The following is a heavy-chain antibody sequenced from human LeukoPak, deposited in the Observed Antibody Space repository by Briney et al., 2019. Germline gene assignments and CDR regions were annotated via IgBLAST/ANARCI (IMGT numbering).Heavy chain of an antibody. D-gene: IGHD2-21*02. J-gene: IGHJ4*02. CDR3: VREDTPATANY. CDR2: ISGSGGST. CDR1: GFTFSSYA. Sequence: GGSLRLSCAASGFTFSSYAMSRVRQAPGKGLEWVSAISGSGGSTYYADSVKGRFTISRDNSKDTLFLQMHSLRPGDTAVYYCVREDTPATANYWGQGTLVTISS. V-gene: IGHV3-23*01.